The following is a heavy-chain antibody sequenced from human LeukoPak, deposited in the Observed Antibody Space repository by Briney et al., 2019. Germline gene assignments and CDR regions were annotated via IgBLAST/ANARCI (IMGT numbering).Heavy chain of an antibody. CDR1: GYTFTSYG. J-gene: IGHJ4*02. V-gene: IGHV1-69*05. D-gene: IGHD6-6*01. CDR3: ASHSSSSDY. Sequence: ASVKVSCKASGYTFTSYGISWVRQAPGQGLEWMGGIIPIFGTANCAQKFQGRVTITTDESTSTAYMELSSLRSEDTAVYYCASHSSSSDYWGQGTLVTVSS. CDR2: IIPIFGTA.